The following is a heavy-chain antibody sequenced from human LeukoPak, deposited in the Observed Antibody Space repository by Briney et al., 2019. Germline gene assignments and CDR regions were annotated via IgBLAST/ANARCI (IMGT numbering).Heavy chain of an antibody. J-gene: IGHJ6*03. V-gene: IGHV1-58*01. D-gene: IGHD1-14*01. CDR3: AGTTPKGANYYYYYYMDV. CDR2: IVVGSGNT. Sequence: SVKVSCKASGFTFTSSAVQWVRQARGQRLEWIGWIVVGSGNTNYAQKFQERVTITRDMSTSTAYMELSSLRSEDTAVYYCAGTTPKGANYYYYYYMDVWGKGTTVTVSS. CDR1: GFTFTSSA.